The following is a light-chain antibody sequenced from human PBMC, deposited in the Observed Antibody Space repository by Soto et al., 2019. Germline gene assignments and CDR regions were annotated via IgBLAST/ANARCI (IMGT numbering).Light chain of an antibody. CDR1: SGHSSYA. CDR2: LDSDGSH. J-gene: IGLJ3*02. Sequence: HLVLTQSPSASASLGASVKLTCTLSSGHSSYAIAWHQLQPEKGPRSLMKLDSDGSHTKGDGIPDRFSGSSSGAERYLTISSLQSEDEADYYCQTWGTGFQVFGGGTQLTVL. V-gene: IGLV4-69*01. CDR3: QTWGTGFQV.